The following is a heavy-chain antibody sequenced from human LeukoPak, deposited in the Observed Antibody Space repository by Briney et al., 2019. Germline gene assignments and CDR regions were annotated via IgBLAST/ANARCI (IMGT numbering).Heavy chain of an antibody. Sequence: ASVKVSCKASGYTFTSYDINWVRQATGQGLEWMGWMNPNSGNTGYAQKFQGRVTMTRDTSISTAYMELSRLRSDDTAVYYCARDTRQQPVRVFDPWGQGTLVTVSS. V-gene: IGHV1-8*01. D-gene: IGHD6-13*01. CDR2: MNPNSGNT. CDR1: GYTFTSYD. J-gene: IGHJ5*02. CDR3: ARDTRQQPVRVFDP.